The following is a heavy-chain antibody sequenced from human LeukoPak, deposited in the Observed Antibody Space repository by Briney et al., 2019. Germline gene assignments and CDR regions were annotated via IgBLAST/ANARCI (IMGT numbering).Heavy chain of an antibody. V-gene: IGHV3-7*01. CDR3: ARVDFWTGGNY. D-gene: IGHD3/OR15-3a*01. CDR2: IKQDGSET. J-gene: IGHJ4*02. CDR1: GFTFSYYW. Sequence: GGSLRLSCATSGFTFSYYWMTWVRQAPGKGLEWVANIKQDGSETYYVDPVWGRFTISRDNAKNSLYLQMNSLRAEDTALYYCARVDFWTGGNYWGQGTLVTVSS.